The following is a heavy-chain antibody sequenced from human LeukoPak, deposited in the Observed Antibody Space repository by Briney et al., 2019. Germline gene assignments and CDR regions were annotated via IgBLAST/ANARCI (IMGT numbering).Heavy chain of an antibody. CDR1: GFTFSRDA. J-gene: IGHJ4*02. CDR2: SNSRSTHT. CDR3: ARGGGSYSY. V-gene: IGHV3-21*01. Sequence: PGGSLRLSCAGSGFTFSRDAMNWVRQAPGKGLEWVSSSNSRSTHTAYADSVKGRFTISRDNGNNSVFLQMNGLGVDDTAIYFWARGGGSYSYWGQGVRVTVSS. D-gene: IGHD1-26*01.